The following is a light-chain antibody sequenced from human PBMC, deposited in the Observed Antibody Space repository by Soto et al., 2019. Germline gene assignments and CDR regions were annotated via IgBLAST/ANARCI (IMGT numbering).Light chain of an antibody. V-gene: IGKV3-15*01. J-gene: IGKJ5*01. CDR2: DAS. CDR1: QSVGTT. CDR3: QQYNKWPLSS. Sequence: EILLTQSPATRSVSPGERATLSCRASQSVGTTLAWYQQKPGQGHRLLIYDASIRATGIPDRFSGSGSGTAFTLTISCLQSEDFALYHCQQYNKWPLSSFGQVTRL.